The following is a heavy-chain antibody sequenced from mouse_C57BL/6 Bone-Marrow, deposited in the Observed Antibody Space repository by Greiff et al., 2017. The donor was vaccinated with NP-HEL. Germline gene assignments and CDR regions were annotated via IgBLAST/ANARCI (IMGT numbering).Heavy chain of an antibody. Sequence: EVQLVESGPELVKPGASVKIPCKASGYTFTDYNMDWVKQSHGKSLEWIGDINPNNGGTIYNQKFKGKATLTVDKSSSTAYMELRSLTSEDTAVYYCARSLFITTVVTHSYWGQGTLVTVSA. J-gene: IGHJ3*01. CDR3: ARSLFITTVVTHSY. CDR1: GYTFTDYN. CDR2: INPNNGGT. D-gene: IGHD1-1*01. V-gene: IGHV1-18*01.